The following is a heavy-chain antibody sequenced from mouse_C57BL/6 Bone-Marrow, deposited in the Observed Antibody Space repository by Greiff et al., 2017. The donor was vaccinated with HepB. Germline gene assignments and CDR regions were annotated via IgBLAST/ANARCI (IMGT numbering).Heavy chain of an antibody. D-gene: IGHD2-4*01. CDR1: GFTFSDYG. V-gene: IGHV5-17*01. CDR2: ISSGSSTI. CDR3: ARWGLRRGFDY. J-gene: IGHJ2*01. Sequence: EVHLVESGGGLVKPGGSLKLSCAASGFTFSDYGMHWVRQAPEKGLEWVAYISSGSSTIYYADTVKGRFPISRDNAKNTLFLQMTSLRSEDTAMYYCARWGLRRGFDYWGQGTTLTVSS.